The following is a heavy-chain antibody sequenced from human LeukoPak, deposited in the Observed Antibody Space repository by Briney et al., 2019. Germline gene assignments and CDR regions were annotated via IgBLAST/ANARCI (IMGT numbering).Heavy chain of an antibody. V-gene: IGHV3-13*01. Sequence: GGSLRLSCAASGFTFSSYDMHWVRQTTGKGLEWVSAIGTAGDTYYPGSVKGRFTISGENAKNSLYLQMNSLRAGDTAVYYCARGSSAHWYFDLWGRGTLVTVSS. CDR1: GFTFSSYD. D-gene: IGHD2-2*01. CDR3: ARGSSAHWYFDL. J-gene: IGHJ2*01. CDR2: IGTAGDT.